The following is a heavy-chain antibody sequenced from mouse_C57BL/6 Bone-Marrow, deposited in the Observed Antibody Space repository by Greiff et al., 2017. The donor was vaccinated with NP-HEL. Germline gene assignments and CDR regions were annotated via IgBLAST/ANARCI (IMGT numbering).Heavy chain of an antibody. Sequence: EVQLVESGGDLVKPGGSLKLSCAASGFTFSSYGMSWVRQTPDKRLEWVATISSGGSYTYYPDSVKGRFTISRDNAKNTLYLQMSSLKSEDTAMYYCARHGLPHVLHRGGGTPPDAYYFDYWGQGTTLTVSS. D-gene: IGHD3-1*01. CDR2: ISSGGSYT. CDR1: GFTFSSYG. V-gene: IGHV5-6*01. CDR3: ARHGLPHVLHRGGGTPPDAYYFDY. J-gene: IGHJ2*01.